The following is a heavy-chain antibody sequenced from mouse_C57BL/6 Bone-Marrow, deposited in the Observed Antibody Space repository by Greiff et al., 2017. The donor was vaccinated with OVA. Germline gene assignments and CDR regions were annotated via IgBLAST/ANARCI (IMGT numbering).Heavy chain of an antibody. Sequence: VKLVESGAELVRPGASVTLSCKASGYTFTDYEMHWVKQTPVHGLEWIGAIDPETGGTAYNQKFKGKAILTADKSSSTAYMELRSLTSEDSADNYCKRSYSNYGDFDYWDQGTTLTVSS. J-gene: IGHJ2*01. CDR2: IDPETGGT. V-gene: IGHV1-15*01. CDR1: GYTFTDYE. D-gene: IGHD2-5*01. CDR3: KRSYSNYGDFDY.